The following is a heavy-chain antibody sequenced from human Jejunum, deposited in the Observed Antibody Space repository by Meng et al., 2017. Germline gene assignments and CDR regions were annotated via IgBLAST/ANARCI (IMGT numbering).Heavy chain of an antibody. CDR1: GFTFAAYD. V-gene: IGHV3-9*01. CDR3: AKLAKRAPSDY. J-gene: IGHJ4*02. CDR2: ISWNSDSI. Sequence: GGSLRLSCVASGFTFAAYDMHWVRQTPGKGLEWVSGISWNSDSIVYADSVGGRFTVSSDNAKNSLFLQMDSLRGEDTALYFCAKLAKRAPSDYWGQGTLVTVSS.